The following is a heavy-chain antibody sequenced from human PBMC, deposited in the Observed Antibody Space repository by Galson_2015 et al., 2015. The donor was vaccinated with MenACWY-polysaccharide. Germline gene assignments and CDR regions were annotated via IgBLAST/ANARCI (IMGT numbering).Heavy chain of an antibody. Sequence: SLRLSCAASGLTFSNNWIHWVPQAPGKGLVWVSRINSDASSTAYADSVKGRFTISRDNAKNTLYLQMNSLRVEDTAVYYCVGPLGRGGTGAYGMDAWGQGTTVTVSS. D-gene: IGHD3-10*01. CDR2: INSDASST. CDR3: VGPLGRGGTGAYGMDA. V-gene: IGHV3-74*01. J-gene: IGHJ6*02. CDR1: GLTFSNNW.